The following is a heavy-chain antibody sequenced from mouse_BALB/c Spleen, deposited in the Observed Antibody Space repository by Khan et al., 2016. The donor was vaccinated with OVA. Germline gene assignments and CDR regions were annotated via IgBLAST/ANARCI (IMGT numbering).Heavy chain of an antibody. CDR2: ISYSGNT. D-gene: IGHD1-1*01. CDR3: ARVYGGDFDY. V-gene: IGHV3-2*02. J-gene: IGHJ2*01. CDR1: GYSITSDYA. Sequence: EVQLQESGPGLVKPSQSLSLTCTVTGYSITSDYAWNWIRQFPGNKLEWMGFISYSGNTHYTPSLKSRFSITRDTSKNQFFLQLNSVTTEDTATYYCARVYGGDFDYWGQGTTLTVSS.